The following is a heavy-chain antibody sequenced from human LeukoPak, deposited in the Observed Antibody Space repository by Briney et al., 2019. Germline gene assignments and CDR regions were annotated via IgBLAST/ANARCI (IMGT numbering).Heavy chain of an antibody. V-gene: IGHV4-39*01. CDR1: GGSISSSSYY. Sequence: PSETLSLTCTVSGGSISSSSYYWGWIRQPPGKGLEWIGSIYYSGSTYYNPSLKSRVTISVDTSKNQFSLKLSSVTAADTAVYYCARLGMVRGVKTFDPWGQGTLVTVSS. J-gene: IGHJ5*02. CDR3: ARLGMVRGVKTFDP. D-gene: IGHD3-10*01. CDR2: IYYSGST.